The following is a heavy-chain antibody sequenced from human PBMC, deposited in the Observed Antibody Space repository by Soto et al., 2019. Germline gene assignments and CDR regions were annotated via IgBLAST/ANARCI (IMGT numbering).Heavy chain of an antibody. V-gene: IGHV5-51*01. CDR2: IYPGDSDT. D-gene: IGHD4-4*01. J-gene: IGHJ6*02. CDR3: ARHGGNSIYYYYYGMDV. Sequence: ESLKISCKGSGYSFTSYWIGWVRQMPGKGLEWMGIIYPGDSDTRYSPSFQGQVTISADKSISTAYLQWSSLKASDTAMYYCARHGGNSIYYYYYGMDVWGQGTTVPVSS. CDR1: GYSFTSYW.